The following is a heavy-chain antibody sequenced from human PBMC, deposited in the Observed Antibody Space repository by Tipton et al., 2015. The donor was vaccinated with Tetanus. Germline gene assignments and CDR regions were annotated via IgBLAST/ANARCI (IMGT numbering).Heavy chain of an antibody. CDR2: ISYDGTHK. Sequence: SLRLSCAASEFTFGRFGMHWVRQAPGKGLQWVAGISYDGTHKYYRDSVKGRFTISRDNSKNTLDLHMNSLRVEDTAVYFCAKDLRQLVRVDAFDTWGQGTLVTVSS. V-gene: IGHV3-30*18. CDR1: EFTFGRFG. CDR3: AKDLRQLVRVDAFDT. D-gene: IGHD6-6*01. J-gene: IGHJ3*02.